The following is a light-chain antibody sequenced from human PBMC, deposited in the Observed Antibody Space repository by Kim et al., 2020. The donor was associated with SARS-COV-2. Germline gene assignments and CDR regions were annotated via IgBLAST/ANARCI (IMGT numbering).Light chain of an antibody. J-gene: IGKJ2*01. Sequence: DIQMTQSPSSLSASVGDRVTITCRASQNINTYLNWYQQKPGKPPNLLIYAASSLRSGAPSRFSGSGSGTDFTLTIRGLQPEDFATYYCQESHIPPHTFGQGTKVDIK. CDR3: QESHIPPHT. CDR2: AAS. CDR1: QNINTY. V-gene: IGKV1-39*01.